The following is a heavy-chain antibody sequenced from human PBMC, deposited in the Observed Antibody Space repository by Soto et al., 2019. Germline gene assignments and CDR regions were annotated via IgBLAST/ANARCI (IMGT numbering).Heavy chain of an antibody. CDR1: GYIFTNFY. J-gene: IGHJ4*02. D-gene: IGHD6-6*01. CDR3: TRGLASGDY. CDR2: INPNGGST. V-gene: IGHV1-46*03. Sequence: QVQLVQPGAEVKKPGASVKFSCKASGYIFTNFYIHWVRQAPGQGLEWIGIINPNGGSTNYAQNFQGRVTMTRHTSTSTVNMVLSSLRSEDTAVYYCTRGLASGDYWGKGTLITVSS.